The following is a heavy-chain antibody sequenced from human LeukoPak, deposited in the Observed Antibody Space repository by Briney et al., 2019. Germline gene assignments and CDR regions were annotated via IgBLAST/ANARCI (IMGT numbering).Heavy chain of an antibody. Sequence: GGSLRLSCAASGFTFSSYWMSWVRQAPGKGLEWVANIRQDGSVQNYVDSVKGRFTISRDNPKNSVYVQMSSLRAEDTAVYYCLVTPRSRGFDYWGQGTLVTVSS. J-gene: IGHJ4*02. CDR1: GFTFSSYW. CDR3: LVTPRSRGFDY. V-gene: IGHV3-7*01. CDR2: IRQDGSVQ. D-gene: IGHD2/OR15-2a*01.